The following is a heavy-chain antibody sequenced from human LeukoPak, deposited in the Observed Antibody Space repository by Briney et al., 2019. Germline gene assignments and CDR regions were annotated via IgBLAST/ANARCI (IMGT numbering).Heavy chain of an antibody. CDR2: IYSSGNT. D-gene: IGHD2-21*01. V-gene: IGHV3-53*01. Sequence: PGGSLRLSCAASGFTGSHNYMSWVRQAPGKGLEWVALIYSSGNTYYADSVQGRFSISRDNYENTLYFQMNSLRAEDTAVYYCAKGRGEHVEGYYYYYMDVWGQGTTVIVSS. CDR3: AKGRGEHVEGYYYYYMDV. J-gene: IGHJ6*03. CDR1: GFTGSHNY.